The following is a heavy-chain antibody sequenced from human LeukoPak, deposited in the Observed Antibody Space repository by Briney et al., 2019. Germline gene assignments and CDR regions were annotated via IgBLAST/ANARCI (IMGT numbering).Heavy chain of an antibody. J-gene: IGHJ4*02. CDR1: GFTFSSYW. V-gene: IGHV3-7*01. CDR3: ARDGTPFDF. Sequence: AGGSLRLSCAASGFTFSSYWISWVRQAPGKGLEWVANIKQDGSEKYYVDSVKGRFTISRDNAKKSLFLQMNSLRADDTAVYHCARDGTPFDFWGQGTLVTVSS. CDR2: IKQDGSEK.